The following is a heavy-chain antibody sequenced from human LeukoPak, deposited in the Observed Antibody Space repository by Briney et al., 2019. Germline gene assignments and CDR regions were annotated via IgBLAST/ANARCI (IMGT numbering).Heavy chain of an antibody. CDR3: ARGSRGAVAGIDFVY. CDR1: GFTFSSYS. Sequence: GGSLRLSCAASGFTFSSYSMNWVRQAPGKGLEWVSSISSSSSYIYYADSVKGRFTISRDNAKNSLYLQMNSLRAEDTAVYYCARGSRGAVAGIDFVYWGQGTLVTVSS. J-gene: IGHJ4*02. D-gene: IGHD6-19*01. CDR2: ISSSSSYI. V-gene: IGHV3-21*01.